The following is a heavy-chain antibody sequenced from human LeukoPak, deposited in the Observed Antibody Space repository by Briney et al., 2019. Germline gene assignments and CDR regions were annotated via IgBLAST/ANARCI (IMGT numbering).Heavy chain of an antibody. CDR3: ATWTGITPY. CDR1: GFTFSTYS. CDR2: ISPDSNYK. D-gene: IGHD1-20*01. J-gene: IGHJ4*02. Sequence: GESLRLSCAASGFTFSTYSMNWLRLAPGKGLEWVSSISPDSNYKYYVDSVKGRFTISRDNAKSSLYLQMNSLRVEDTAVYYCATWTGITPYWGQGTLVTVSS. V-gene: IGHV3-21*04.